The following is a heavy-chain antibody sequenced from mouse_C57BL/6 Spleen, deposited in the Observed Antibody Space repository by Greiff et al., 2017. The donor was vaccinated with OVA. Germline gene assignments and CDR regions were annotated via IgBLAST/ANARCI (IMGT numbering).Heavy chain of an antibody. CDR3: ARVYGSSSWFAY. D-gene: IGHD1-1*01. Sequence: EVQLVESGGGLVKPGGSLKLSCAASGFTFSDYGMHWVRQAPEKGLEWVAYISSGSSTIYYADTVKGRFTISRDNAKNTLFLQMTSLRSEDTAMYYCARVYGSSSWFAYWGQGTLVTVSA. CDR2: ISSGSSTI. V-gene: IGHV5-17*01. CDR1: GFTFSDYG. J-gene: IGHJ3*01.